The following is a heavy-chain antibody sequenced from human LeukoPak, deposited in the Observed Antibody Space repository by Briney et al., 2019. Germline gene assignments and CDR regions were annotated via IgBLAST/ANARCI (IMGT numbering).Heavy chain of an antibody. CDR2: ISGNGGST. D-gene: IGHD2-8*01. CDR1: GFTFSSYA. CDR3: GSLIELMVYAIREVDY. J-gene: IGHJ4*02. Sequence: GGSLRLSCAASGFTFSSYAMIWVRQAPGEGLEWVSAISGNGGSTHYADAVKGRFTSSRDNSKHTLDLQMNSLRAEGMVVYYCGSLIELMVYAIREVDYWGQGTQVADSS. V-gene: IGHV3-23*01.